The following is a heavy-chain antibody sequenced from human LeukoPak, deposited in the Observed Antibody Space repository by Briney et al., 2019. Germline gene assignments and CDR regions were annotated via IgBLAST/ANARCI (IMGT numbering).Heavy chain of an antibody. Sequence: GGSLRLSCAASGFTFSSYSMNWVRQAPGKGLEWVSYISSSSSTIYYADSVKGRFTISRDNAKNSLYLQMNSLRAEDTAVYYCARDANQYYYYYMDVWGKGTTVTISS. CDR2: ISSSSSTI. CDR1: GFTFSSYS. CDR3: ARDANQYYYYYMDV. V-gene: IGHV3-48*01. J-gene: IGHJ6*03.